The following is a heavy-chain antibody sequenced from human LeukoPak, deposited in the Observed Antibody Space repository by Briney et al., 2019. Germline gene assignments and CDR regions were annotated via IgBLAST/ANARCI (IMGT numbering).Heavy chain of an antibody. Sequence: PSETLSLTCAVYGGSFSGYYWSWIRQPPGKGLEWIGRISGSTNYNPSLKSRVTISIDKPKNQFSLKLRSVTAADTALYYCARDYLVGAPLDSWGQGTLVTVSS. CDR1: GGSFSGYY. CDR3: ARDYLVGAPLDS. J-gene: IGHJ4*02. CDR2: ISGST. D-gene: IGHD1-26*01. V-gene: IGHV4-34*01.